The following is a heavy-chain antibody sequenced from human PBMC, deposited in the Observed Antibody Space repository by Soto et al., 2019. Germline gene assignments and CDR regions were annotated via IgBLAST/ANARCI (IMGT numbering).Heavy chain of an antibody. V-gene: IGHV3-74*01. CDR3: ARGPRGWYGFDY. J-gene: IGHJ4*02. Sequence: EVQLVESGGGLVQPGGSLRLSCAGSGFALSSSWMHWVRQDPGKGLVWVSRINFDGSSTDYADSVRGRFTISRDNAKNTLYLEMNSRRADDTAVYHCARGPRGWYGFDYWGQGTVVTVSS. CDR2: INFDGSST. CDR1: GFALSSSW. D-gene: IGHD6-19*01.